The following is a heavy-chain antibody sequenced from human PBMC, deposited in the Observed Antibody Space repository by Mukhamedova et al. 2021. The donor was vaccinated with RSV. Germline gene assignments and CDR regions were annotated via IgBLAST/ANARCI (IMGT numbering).Heavy chain of an antibody. CDR2: ISSSSSYI. Sequence: SYSMNWVRQAPGKGLEWVSSISSSSSYIYYADSVKGRFTISSTNAKNSLYLQMNSLRAEDTAVYYCARAPIVATITWFDPWGQGT. V-gene: IGHV3-21*01. CDR1: SYS. J-gene: IGHJ5*02. D-gene: IGHD5-12*01. CDR3: ARAPIVATITWFDP.